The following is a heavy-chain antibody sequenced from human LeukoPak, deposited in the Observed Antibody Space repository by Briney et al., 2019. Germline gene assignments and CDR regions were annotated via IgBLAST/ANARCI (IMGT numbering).Heavy chain of an antibody. CDR3: ARDQRVAHDYGDPSSDY. Sequence: ASVKVSCKASGYTFTSYAMNWVRQAPGQGLEWMGWINTNTGNPTYAQGFTGRFVFSLDTSVSTAYLQISSLKAEDTAVYYCARDQRVAHDYGDPSSDYWGQGTLVTVSS. D-gene: IGHD4-17*01. CDR2: INTNTGNP. J-gene: IGHJ4*02. CDR1: GYTFTSYA. V-gene: IGHV7-4-1*02.